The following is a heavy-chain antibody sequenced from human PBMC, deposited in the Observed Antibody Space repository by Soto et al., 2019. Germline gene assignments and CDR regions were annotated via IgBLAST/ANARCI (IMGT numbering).Heavy chain of an antibody. CDR1: GFTFSSHW. Sequence: EVQLVESGGGLVQPGGSLRLCCAASGFTFSSHWMSWVRQAPGKGLEWLASIKQDGSDKHYVDSVKGRFTISRDNAKNSLYLQMNSLRVEDTAVYYCARVYYDYIWGSYPLVYWGQGTLVTVSS. CDR3: ARVYYDYIWGSYPLVY. J-gene: IGHJ4*02. D-gene: IGHD3-16*02. V-gene: IGHV3-7*01. CDR2: IKQDGSDK.